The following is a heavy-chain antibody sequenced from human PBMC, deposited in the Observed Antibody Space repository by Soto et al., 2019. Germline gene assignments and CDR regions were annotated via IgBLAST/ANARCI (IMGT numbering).Heavy chain of an antibody. V-gene: IGHV4-59*01. Sequence: SETLSLTCTVSGGSISSYYWSWLRQPPGKGLEWIGYIYYSGSTNYNPSLKSRVTISVDTSKNQFSLKLSSVTAADTAVYYCARNRGSYYDWFDPWGQGTLVTVSS. CDR1: GGSISSYY. J-gene: IGHJ5*02. D-gene: IGHD1-26*01. CDR3: ARNRGSYYDWFDP. CDR2: IYYSGST.